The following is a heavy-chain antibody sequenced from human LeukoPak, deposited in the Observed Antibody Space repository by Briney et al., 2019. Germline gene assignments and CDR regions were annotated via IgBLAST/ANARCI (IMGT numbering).Heavy chain of an antibody. CDR2: FYYSGST. V-gene: IGHV4-59*01. D-gene: IGHD3-22*01. CDR3: ARGYDSSTTYYEFYYYMDV. Sequence: SETLSLTCTVSVGSIRRYYWSWIRESPGKGLEGLGYFYYSGSTNYNPSLKSRVTISVDTSKNQFSLQLSSVTAADTAVYYCARGYDSSTTYYEFYYYMDVWGKGTTVIVSS. J-gene: IGHJ6*03. CDR1: VGSIRRYY.